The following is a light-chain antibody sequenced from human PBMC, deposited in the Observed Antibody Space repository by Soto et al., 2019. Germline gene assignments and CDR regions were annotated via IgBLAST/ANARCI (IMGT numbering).Light chain of an antibody. V-gene: IGLV1-40*01. Sequence: QSVLTQPPSVSGAPGQRVTISCTGSSSNIGTGYDVHWCQQLPGTAPKLLICGNSNRPSGVPDRFSGSKSGTSASLAITGLQAEDEADYYCQSFDSSRFYVFGTGTKVTVL. CDR2: GNS. J-gene: IGLJ1*01. CDR3: QSFDSSRFYV. CDR1: SSNIGTGYD.